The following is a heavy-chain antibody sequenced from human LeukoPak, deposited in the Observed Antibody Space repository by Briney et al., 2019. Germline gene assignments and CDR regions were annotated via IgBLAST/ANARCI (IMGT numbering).Heavy chain of an antibody. CDR2: IYNSEST. J-gene: IGHJ4*02. CDR1: GASINTYS. CDR3: ARGAFGVIIIQPFDY. Sequence: SETLYLTCTVSGASINTYSWSWVRQPPGKELEWIGYIYNSESTNYNPSLKSRVTISVDTSKNQFSLKLSSVTAADTAVYYCARGAFGVIIIQPFDYWGQGTLVTVSS. V-gene: IGHV4-59*01. D-gene: IGHD3-3*01.